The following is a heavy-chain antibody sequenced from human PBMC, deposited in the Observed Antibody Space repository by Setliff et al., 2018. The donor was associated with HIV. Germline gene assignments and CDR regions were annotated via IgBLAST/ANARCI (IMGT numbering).Heavy chain of an antibody. D-gene: IGHD3-16*01. J-gene: IGHJ4*02. Sequence: LKISCAASGFTLDTYGVHWVRQAPGKGLDWLAFIRPDGIYKYYADSVQGRFTISRDNSKNTLYLQINSLRPDDTAIYYCTKDTPQGAAIDLWGQGTLVTV. V-gene: IGHV3-30*02. CDR2: IRPDGIYK. CDR3: TKDTPQGAAIDL. CDR1: GFTLDTYG.